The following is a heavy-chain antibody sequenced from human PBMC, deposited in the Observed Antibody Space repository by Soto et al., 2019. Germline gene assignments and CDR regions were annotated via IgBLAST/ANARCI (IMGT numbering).Heavy chain of an antibody. V-gene: IGHV1-69*06. Sequence: SVKVSCKSSGGTFSSHAISWVRQAPGQGLEWMGGIIPFSSTTNYEQKFQGRVTITADKSTSTAYMELSSLRSDDTAVYYCARGPKKPVGTIWYYYYAMDVWGQGTTVTVSS. CDR3: ARGPKKPVGTIWYYYYAMDV. CDR1: GGTFSSHA. J-gene: IGHJ6*02. D-gene: IGHD3-10*01. CDR2: IIPFSSTT.